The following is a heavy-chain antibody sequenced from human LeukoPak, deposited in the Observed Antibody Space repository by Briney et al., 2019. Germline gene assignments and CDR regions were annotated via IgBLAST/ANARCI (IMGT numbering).Heavy chain of an antibody. CDR2: IYYSGST. Sequence: SETLSLTCTVSGGSISSGAYYWSWIRQHPGKGLEWIGYIYYSGSTYYNPSLKSRVTISVDTSKNQFSLKLSSVTAADTAVYYCARDRSTVTTRVYYGMDVWGKGTTVTVSS. CDR1: GGSISSGAYY. J-gene: IGHJ6*04. V-gene: IGHV4-31*03. CDR3: ARDRSTVTTRVYYGMDV. D-gene: IGHD4-17*01.